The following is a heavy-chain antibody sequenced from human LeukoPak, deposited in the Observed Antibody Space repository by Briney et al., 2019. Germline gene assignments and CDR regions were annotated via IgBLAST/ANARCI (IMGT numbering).Heavy chain of an antibody. V-gene: IGHV1-2*02. CDR1: GYTFTGYY. CDR3: ARDRGVVGAIRYYFDY. D-gene: IGHD1-26*01. Sequence: ASVKVSCKASGYTFTGYYMHWVRQAPGQGLEWMGWINPNSGGTNYAQKFQGRVTMTRDTSISTAYMEPSRLRSDDTAVYYCARDRGVVGAIRYYFDYWGQGTLVTVSS. CDR2: INPNSGGT. J-gene: IGHJ4*02.